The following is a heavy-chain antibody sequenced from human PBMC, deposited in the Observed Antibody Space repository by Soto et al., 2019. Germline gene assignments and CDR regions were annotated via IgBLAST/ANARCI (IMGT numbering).Heavy chain of an antibody. V-gene: IGHV2-26*01. CDR2: IFSNDEK. CDR1: GFSLSNARMG. Sequence: QVTLKESGPVLVKPTETLTLTCTVSGFSLSNARMGVSWIRQHPGKALEWLAHIFSNDEKSYSTSLKSRLTISKDTSKSQVVLTMNNMDPVDTATYYCARTYYYESSGYHQAPFFDYWGQGTLVTVSS. J-gene: IGHJ4*02. D-gene: IGHD3-22*01. CDR3: ARTYYYESSGYHQAPFFDY.